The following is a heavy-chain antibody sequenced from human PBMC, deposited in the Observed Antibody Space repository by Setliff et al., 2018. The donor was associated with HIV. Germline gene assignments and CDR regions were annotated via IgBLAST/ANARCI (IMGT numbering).Heavy chain of an antibody. CDR1: GYTFTGYY. V-gene: IGHV1-2*06. CDR2: INPNSGGT. CDR3: ARGESSYYYYYMDV. Sequence: ASVKVSCKASGYTFTGYYIHWVRQAPGQGLEWMGRINPNSGGTNYAQNFQGRVTMTRDTSISTVYMELSSLRSDDTAVYYCARGESSYYYYYMDVWGTGTTVTVSS. J-gene: IGHJ6*03.